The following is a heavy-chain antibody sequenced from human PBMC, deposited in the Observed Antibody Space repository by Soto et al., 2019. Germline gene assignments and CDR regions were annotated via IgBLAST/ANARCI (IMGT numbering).Heavy chain of an antibody. CDR1: GGSISSSSYY. V-gene: IGHV4-39*01. CDR3: ARRGSGWYLIWFDP. J-gene: IGHJ5*02. D-gene: IGHD6-19*01. CDR2: IYYSGST. Sequence: PSETLSLTCTVSGGSISSSSYYWGWIRQPPGKGLEWIGSIYYSGSTYYNPSLKSRVTISVDTSKNQFSLKLSSVTAADTAVYYCARRGSGWYLIWFDPWGQGTLVTVSS.